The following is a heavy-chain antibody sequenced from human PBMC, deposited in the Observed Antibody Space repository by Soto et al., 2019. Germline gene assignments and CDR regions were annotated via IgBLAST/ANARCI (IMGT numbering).Heavy chain of an antibody. D-gene: IGHD2-2*01. Sequence: SETLSLTCAVYGGSFSGYYWSWIRQPPGKGLEWIGEINHSGSTNYNPSLKSRVTISVDTSKNQFSLKLSSVTAADTAVYYCASQKCSSTSCYPIGYWGQGTLVTVSS. V-gene: IGHV4-34*01. J-gene: IGHJ4*02. CDR3: ASQKCSSTSCYPIGY. CDR1: GGSFSGYY. CDR2: INHSGST.